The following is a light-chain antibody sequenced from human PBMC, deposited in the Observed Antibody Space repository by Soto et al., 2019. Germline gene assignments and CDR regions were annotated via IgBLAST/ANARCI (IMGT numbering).Light chain of an antibody. V-gene: IGKV1-5*01. CDR2: DAS. Sequence: DIQMTQSPSSLSASVGDRVTITCRASQSITYLNWYQQKPGKAPKLLIYDASSLESGVPSRFSGSGSGTEFTLTISSLQPDDFATYYCQQYNSYSWTFGQGTKVDIK. CDR1: QSITY. J-gene: IGKJ1*01. CDR3: QQYNSYSWT.